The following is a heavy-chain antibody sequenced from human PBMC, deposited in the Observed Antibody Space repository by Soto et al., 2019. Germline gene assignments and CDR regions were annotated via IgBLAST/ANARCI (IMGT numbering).Heavy chain of an antibody. D-gene: IGHD2-21*02. CDR3: ARDGCGGDCLCQH. CDR1: GFTFSSYS. J-gene: IGHJ1*01. Sequence: EVQLVESGGGLVPPGGSLRLSCAASGFTFSSYSMNWVRQAPGKGLEWVSYISSSSSTIYYADSVKGRFTISRDNAKTSLYLQINSLRDEDTAVYYCARDGCGGDCLCQHWGQGTLVTVSS. V-gene: IGHV3-48*02. CDR2: ISSSSSTI.